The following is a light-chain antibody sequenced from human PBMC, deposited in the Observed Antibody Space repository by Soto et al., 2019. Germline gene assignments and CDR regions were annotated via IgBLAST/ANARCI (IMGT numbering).Light chain of an antibody. CDR2: HTS. V-gene: IGKV3-15*01. Sequence: EIVMTQSPATLSVSPGESATLSCRASQSISGNLAWYQQKPGLSPRLLIYHTSTRDTGVPARFSGSGSGTEFSLTISSLQSEDFAVYYCQRYDNWPLTFGGGTKVEIK. J-gene: IGKJ4*01. CDR3: QRYDNWPLT. CDR1: QSISGN.